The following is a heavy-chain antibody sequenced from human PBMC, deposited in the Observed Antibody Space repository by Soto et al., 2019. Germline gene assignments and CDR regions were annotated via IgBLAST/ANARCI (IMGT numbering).Heavy chain of an antibody. D-gene: IGHD1-26*01. J-gene: IGHJ4*02. CDR3: ARDGVGGTAYFGYFDY. CDR2: VRHDGSDI. Sequence: QVQLVESGGGVDQPGRSLRLSCAASAFIFPGYGMHWVRQSPGKGLEWVAVVRHDGSDIHYADSVKGRFIISRDNSKNTLYLQMNRLRAQDTAVYYRARDGVGGTAYFGYFDYWGQGTLVTVSS. V-gene: IGHV3-33*01. CDR1: AFIFPGYG.